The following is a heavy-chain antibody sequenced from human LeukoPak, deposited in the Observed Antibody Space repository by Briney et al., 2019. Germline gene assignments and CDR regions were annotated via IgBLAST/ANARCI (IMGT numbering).Heavy chain of an antibody. V-gene: IGHV3-7*01. J-gene: IGHJ4*02. D-gene: IGHD3-10*01. Sequence: PGGSLRLSCAASEFIFSGYWMNWVRQAPGKGLEWVANIKQDGSEKQYVDSVRGRFTISRDNAKNSLYLQMNSLRAEDTAVYYCARGLLLWFGEQDYWGQGTLVTVSS. CDR1: EFIFSGYW. CDR3: ARGLLLWFGEQDY. CDR2: IKQDGSEK.